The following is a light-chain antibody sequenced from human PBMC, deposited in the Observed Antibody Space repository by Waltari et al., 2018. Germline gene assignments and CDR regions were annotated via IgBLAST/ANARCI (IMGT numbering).Light chain of an antibody. CDR1: HSISGW. CDR3: QQYDTFPLT. J-gene: IGKJ4*01. V-gene: IGKV1-5*03. CDR2: KSS. Sequence: DIQMTQAPSTLSGSVGGRVPITCRASHSISGWLAWYQQKPGKAPKLLIYKSSYLQSGVPSRFSGSESGTEFTLTISSLQPDDFATYFCQQYDTFPLTFGAGTKVEI.